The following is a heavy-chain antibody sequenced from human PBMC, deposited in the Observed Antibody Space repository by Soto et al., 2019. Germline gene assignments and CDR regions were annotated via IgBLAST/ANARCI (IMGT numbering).Heavy chain of an antibody. D-gene: IGHD2-21*01. V-gene: IGHV3-30*18. CDR2: ISRDGSVR. J-gene: IGHJ4*02. CDR3: AKEYCGGHCSSDYFDY. CDR1: GFTFSNYG. Sequence: QVQLVESGGGVVQPGRSLRLSCAASGFTFSNYGIHWVRQAPGNGLEWVAVISRDGSVRYYADSVKGRFTISTDNSKNTVYLQVNNLRPEDTAVYYCAKEYCGGHCSSDYFDYWGQGTLVTVSS.